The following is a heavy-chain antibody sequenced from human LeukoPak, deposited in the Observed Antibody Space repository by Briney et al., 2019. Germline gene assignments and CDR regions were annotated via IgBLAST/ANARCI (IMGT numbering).Heavy chain of an antibody. CDR2: ISWNSGSI. CDR3: ARRRYSTSSSVYFDY. Sequence: GGSLRLSCAASGFTFDDYAMHWVRQAPGKGLEWVSGISWNSGSIGYADSVKGRFTISRDNAKNSVYLQMNSLRADDTAVYYCARRRYSTSSSVYFDYWGQGSLVTVSS. J-gene: IGHJ4*02. D-gene: IGHD2/OR15-2a*01. CDR1: GFTFDDYA. V-gene: IGHV3-9*01.